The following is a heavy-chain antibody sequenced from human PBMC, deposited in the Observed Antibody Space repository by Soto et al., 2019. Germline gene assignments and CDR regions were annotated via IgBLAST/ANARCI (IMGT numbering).Heavy chain of an antibody. CDR2: INPNSGGT. D-gene: IGHD1-26*01. J-gene: IGHJ6*02. Sequence: ASVKVSCKASGYTFTGYYVHWARQAPGQGLEWMGWINPNSGGTYLAQRFQGRVTMNRDTSIGTAYMELRGLTSDDTAEYYCAKGGAIVAAGTRVYLYNAMDVWGQGTTVTVSS. CDR3: AKGGAIVAAGTRVYLYNAMDV. CDR1: GYTFTGYY. V-gene: IGHV1-2*02.